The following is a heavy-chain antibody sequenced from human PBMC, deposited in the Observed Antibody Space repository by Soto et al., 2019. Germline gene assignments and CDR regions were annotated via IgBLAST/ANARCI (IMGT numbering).Heavy chain of an antibody. J-gene: IGHJ4*02. CDR3: ARAEGSGSYPLGHYFDY. D-gene: IGHD3-10*01. Sequence: QVQLVQSGAEVKKPGASVKVSCKASGYTFTSYGISWVRQAPGQGLEWMGWISAYNGNTNYAQKLQGRVTMTTDTSTSTVYMELRSLSSDDTAVYYCARAEGSGSYPLGHYFDYWGQGTLVTVSS. CDR1: GYTFTSYG. CDR2: ISAYNGNT. V-gene: IGHV1-18*01.